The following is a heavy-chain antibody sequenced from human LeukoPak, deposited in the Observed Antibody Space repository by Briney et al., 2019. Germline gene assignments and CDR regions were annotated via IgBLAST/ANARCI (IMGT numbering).Heavy chain of an antibody. V-gene: IGHV3-33*01. Sequence: PGRSLRLSCAASGFTFSSYGMHWVRQAPGKGLEWVAVIWYDGSNKYYADSVKGRFTISRDDAKNTLYLQVNSLRAEDTAVYFCARGGSDTAMAHDYWGQGTLVTVSS. CDR3: ARGGSDTAMAHDY. CDR1: GFTFSSYG. D-gene: IGHD5-18*01. J-gene: IGHJ4*02. CDR2: IWYDGSNK.